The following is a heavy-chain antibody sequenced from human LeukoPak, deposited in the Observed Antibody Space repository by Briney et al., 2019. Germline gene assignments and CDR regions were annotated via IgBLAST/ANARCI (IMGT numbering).Heavy chain of an antibody. D-gene: IGHD2-2*01. CDR1: GFTFSSYA. Sequence: GGSLRLSCAASGFTFSSYAMHWVRQAPGKGLEWVAVIPYDGSYREFADSVKGRFTISRDNSKNTLSVQMSSLRGDDTAVYHCAREVTRRLDFWGQGTLVTVSS. CDR3: AREVTRRLDF. J-gene: IGHJ4*02. V-gene: IGHV3-30*15. CDR2: IPYDGSYR.